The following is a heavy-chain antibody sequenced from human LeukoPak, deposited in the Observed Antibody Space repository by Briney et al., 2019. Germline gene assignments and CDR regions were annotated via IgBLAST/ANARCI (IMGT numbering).Heavy chain of an antibody. CDR2: ISSSSFKI. D-gene: IGHD6-13*01. V-gene: IGHV3-48*04. CDR1: EFTFVRYA. CDR3: VRDPSYGSGWYYYMDV. Sequence: GGSLRLSCAASEFTFVRYAMSWVRQAPGKGLEWVSYISSSSFKIGYADSVKGRFTISRDNSKNSLYLQMDSLRVEDTAVYYCVRDPSYGSGWYYYMDVWGKGTTVTVSS. J-gene: IGHJ6*03.